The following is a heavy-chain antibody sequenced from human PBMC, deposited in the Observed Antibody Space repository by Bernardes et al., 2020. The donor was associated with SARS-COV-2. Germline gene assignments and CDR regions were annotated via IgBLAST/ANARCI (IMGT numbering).Heavy chain of an antibody. CDR2: IYHSGST. D-gene: IGHD6-13*01. CDR3: AGEPEGPYSISWYGSFDP. CDR1: GGSISAYY. J-gene: IGHJ5*02. Sequence: SETLSLTCTVSGGSISAYYWSWIRQPPGRGLEWIGYIYHSGSTNYNPSLKSRVTRSADTSKNQFSLKLTSVTAADTAVYYCAGEPEGPYSISWYGSFDPWGQGTLCTGSS. V-gene: IGHV4-59*01.